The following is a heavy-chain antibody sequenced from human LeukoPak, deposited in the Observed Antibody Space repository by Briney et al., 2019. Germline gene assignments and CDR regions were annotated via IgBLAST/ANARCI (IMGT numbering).Heavy chain of an antibody. CDR1: GYTFSSYG. CDR3: ARDSGTDYYDSSGRDGFDY. D-gene: IGHD3-22*01. Sequence: ASVKVSCKASGYTFSSYGINWVRQAPGQGLEWMGWISVYIGKTEYAQKFLDRVTMTTDTSTSTAYMELRSLRSDDTAVYYCARDSGTDYYDSSGRDGFDYWGQGTLVTVSS. J-gene: IGHJ4*02. CDR2: ISVYIGKT. V-gene: IGHV1-18*04.